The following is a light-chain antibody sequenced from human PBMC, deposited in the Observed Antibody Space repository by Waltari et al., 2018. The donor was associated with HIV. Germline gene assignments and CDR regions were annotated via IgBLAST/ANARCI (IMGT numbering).Light chain of an antibody. CDR2: LNTDGSH. Sequence: QLVLTQSPSASASLGASVKLTCTLSSGHSSSAIACHQQQPEKGPRYLMKLNTDGSHSKGDGIPDRFSGSSSGAERYLTISSLQSEDEADYYCQTWGTGIRVFGGGTKLAVL. V-gene: IGLV4-69*01. CDR1: SGHSSSA. CDR3: QTWGTGIRV. J-gene: IGLJ3*02.